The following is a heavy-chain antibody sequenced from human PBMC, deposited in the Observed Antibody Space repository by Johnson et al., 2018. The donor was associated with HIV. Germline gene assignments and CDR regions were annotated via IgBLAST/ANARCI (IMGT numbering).Heavy chain of an antibody. J-gene: IGHJ3*02. D-gene: IGHD6-13*01. V-gene: IGHV3-13*01. CDR2: IGTAGDT. Sequence: VQLVESVGGLVQPGGSLRLSCAASGFTFSSYDMHWVRQATGKGLEWVSAIGTAGDTYYPGSVKGRFTISRDTSKNTLYLQMNSLRAEDTAIYYCAKCIWGSSLIDPLDIWGQGTMVTVSS. CDR1: GFTFSSYD. CDR3: AKCIWGSSLIDPLDI.